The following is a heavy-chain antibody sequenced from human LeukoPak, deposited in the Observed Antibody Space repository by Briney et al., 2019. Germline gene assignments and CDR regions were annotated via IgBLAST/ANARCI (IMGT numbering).Heavy chain of an antibody. CDR2: MKPNTGKT. Sequence: ASVKVSCKASGYTFNNYDINWLRQATGQGLEWMGWMKPNTGKTGYAQNFQGRVTMTSNTSISTAYMELSSLRSDDTAVYYCARSAEISGYWPKVAVDVWGQGTTVTVSS. J-gene: IGHJ6*02. CDR3: ARSAEISGYWPKVAVDV. V-gene: IGHV1-8*01. CDR1: GYTFNNYD. D-gene: IGHD3-22*01.